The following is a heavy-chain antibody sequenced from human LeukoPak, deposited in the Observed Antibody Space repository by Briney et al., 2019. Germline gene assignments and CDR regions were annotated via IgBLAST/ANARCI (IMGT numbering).Heavy chain of an antibody. J-gene: IGHJ4*02. CDR1: GYTFTTYS. CDR2: INAGNGYI. V-gene: IGHV1-3*01. Sequence: SVKVSCKASGYTFTTYSIHWVRQAPGQRLEWMGWINAGNGYIKYSQKFQGRVTTTSDTSASTAYMELSSLKSEDTAVYYCARGTYSGYDFGYWGQGTLVTVSS. CDR3: ARGTYSGYDFGY. D-gene: IGHD5-12*01.